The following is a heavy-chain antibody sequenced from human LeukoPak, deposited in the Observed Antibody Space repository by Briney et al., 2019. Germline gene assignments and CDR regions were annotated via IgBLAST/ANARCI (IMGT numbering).Heavy chain of an antibody. J-gene: IGHJ4*02. D-gene: IGHD3-16*01. Sequence: SETLSLTCAVSGYSISSGHYWRWIRQPPGKGLEWIGIIHHSGSTYYNPSLKSRVIISVDTSKNQFSLKLSSVTAADTAIYYCASGGGGGSTAYFAYWGQGTLVTVSS. CDR1: GYSISSGHY. CDR3: ASGGGGGSTAYFAY. V-gene: IGHV4-38-2*01. CDR2: IHHSGST.